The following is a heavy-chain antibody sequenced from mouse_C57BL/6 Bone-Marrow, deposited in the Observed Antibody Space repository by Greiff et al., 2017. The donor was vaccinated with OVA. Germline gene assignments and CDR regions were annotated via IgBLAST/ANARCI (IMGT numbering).Heavy chain of an antibody. CDR2: IDPETGGT. D-gene: IGHD4-1*01. CDR3: TRGHWGFDY. Sequence: VQLQQSGAELVRPGASVTLSCKASGYTFTAYEMHWVKQTPVHGLEWIGAIDPETGGTAYNQKFKGKAILTADKSSSTAYMELRSLTSEDSAVYYCTRGHWGFDYWGQGTTLTVSS. V-gene: IGHV1-15*01. J-gene: IGHJ2*01. CDR1: GYTFTAYE.